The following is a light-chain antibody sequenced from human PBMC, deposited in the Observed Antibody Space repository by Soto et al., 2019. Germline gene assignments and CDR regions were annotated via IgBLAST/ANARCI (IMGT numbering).Light chain of an antibody. CDR1: QSVSSY. J-gene: IGKJ5*01. Sequence: EIVLTQSPATQSLSPGERATLSCRASQSVSSYLAWYQQKPGQAPRLLIYDASNRATGIPARFSGSGSGTDFTLTISSLEPEDFAVYYRQQRSNWAITFGQGTRLEIK. CDR2: DAS. V-gene: IGKV3-11*01. CDR3: QQRSNWAIT.